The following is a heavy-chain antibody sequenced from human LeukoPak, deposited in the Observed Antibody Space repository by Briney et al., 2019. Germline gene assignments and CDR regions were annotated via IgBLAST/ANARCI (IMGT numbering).Heavy chain of an antibody. Sequence: GGSLRLSCADPGFTFSSYAMTCVRQAPGKGLESVSTIIGTSGTTYYADSVKGRFTISRDNSKNTLYLQMNSLRAEDTAVYYCAVYCSGGCYSGLVWGQGTLVTVSS. CDR1: GFTFSSYA. D-gene: IGHD2-21*02. CDR2: IIGTSGTT. J-gene: IGHJ4*02. V-gene: IGHV3-23*01. CDR3: AVYCSGGCYSGLV.